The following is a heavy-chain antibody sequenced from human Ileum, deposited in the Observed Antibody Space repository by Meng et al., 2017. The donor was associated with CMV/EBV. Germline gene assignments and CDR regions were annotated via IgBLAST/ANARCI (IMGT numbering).Heavy chain of an antibody. CDR2: SYTSGRT. J-gene: IGHJ1*01. CDR1: GDSITKGPYS. D-gene: IGHD1-26*01. Sequence: QESGPGIVKASQTLFLIFTVSGDSITKGPYSWSWVRQPAGKGLEWIRRSYTSGRTVYNPSLNNRVTISADTSKNQFSLKLNSVTAADTAVYYCARDLISGSYGYVQHWGQGTLVTVSS. CDR3: ARDLISGSYGYVQH. V-gene: IGHV4-61*02.